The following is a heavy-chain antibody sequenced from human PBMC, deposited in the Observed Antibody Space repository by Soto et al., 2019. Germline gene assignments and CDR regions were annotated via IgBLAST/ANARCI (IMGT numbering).Heavy chain of an antibody. D-gene: IGHD5-12*01. CDR1: GGSFSGYY. J-gene: IGHJ6*02. Sequence: SETLSLTCAVYGGSFSGYYWSWIRQPPGKGLEWIGEINHSGSTNYNPSLKSRVTISVDTSKNQFSLKLSSVTAADTAVYYCSRDTRSGYARGGYYYYGMDVWGQGTTVTVSS. CDR2: INHSGST. V-gene: IGHV4-34*01. CDR3: SRDTRSGYARGGYYYYGMDV.